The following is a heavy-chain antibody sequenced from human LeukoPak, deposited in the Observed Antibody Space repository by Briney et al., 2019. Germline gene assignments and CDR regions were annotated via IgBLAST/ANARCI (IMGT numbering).Heavy chain of an antibody. CDR3: ARAHATSVYYYDSSERGELDY. CDR1: GFTFSAYA. J-gene: IGHJ4*02. D-gene: IGHD3-22*01. CDR2: ITGSGGTT. Sequence: PGGSLRLSCAASGFTFSAYAMNWVRQAPGEGLEWVSTITGSGGTTYYPDSVKGRFTISRDNSKNTLYLQMNSLRAEDTAVYYCARAHATSVYYYDSSERGELDYWGQGTLVTVSS. V-gene: IGHV3-23*01.